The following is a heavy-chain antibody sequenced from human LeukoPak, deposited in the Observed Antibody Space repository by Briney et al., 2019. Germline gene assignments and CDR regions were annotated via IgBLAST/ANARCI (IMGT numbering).Heavy chain of an antibody. Sequence: GRSLRLSCAASGFTFSSYAMHWVRQAPGKGLEWVAVISYDGSNKYYADSVKGRFTISRDNSKNTLYLQMNSLRAEDTAVYYCARVGGTVTYDAFDIWGQGTMVTASS. CDR2: ISYDGSNK. J-gene: IGHJ3*02. CDR1: GFTFSSYA. V-gene: IGHV3-30-3*01. D-gene: IGHD4-17*01. CDR3: ARVGGTVTYDAFDI.